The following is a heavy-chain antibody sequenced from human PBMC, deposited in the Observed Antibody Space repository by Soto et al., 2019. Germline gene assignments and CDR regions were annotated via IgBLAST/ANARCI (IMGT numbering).Heavy chain of an antibody. Sequence: PSETLSLTCTVSGGSISSYYSSWIRQPPGKGLEWIGYIYYSGSTNYNPSLKSRVTISVDTSKNQFSLKLSSMTAADTAVYYCARGLGVEMATVGFDYLGQGTLLTVSS. CDR1: GGSISSYY. J-gene: IGHJ4*02. D-gene: IGHD5-12*01. CDR2: IYYSGST. V-gene: IGHV4-59*01. CDR3: ARGLGVEMATVGFDY.